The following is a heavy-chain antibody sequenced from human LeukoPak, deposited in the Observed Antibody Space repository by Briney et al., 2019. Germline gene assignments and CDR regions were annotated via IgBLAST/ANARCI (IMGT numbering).Heavy chain of an antibody. CDR1: GGSISSSSYY. CDR2: IYYSGST. D-gene: IGHD1-26*01. CDR3: SRESGAFCPFGY. J-gene: IGHJ4*02. V-gene: IGHV4-39*02. Sequence: SETLSLTCTVSGGSISSSSYYWGWIRQPPGKGLEWIGSIYYSGSTYYNPSLKSRVTISVDTSKNQFSLKLSSVTAADAAIYYCSRESGAFCPFGYWGQGTLVIVPP.